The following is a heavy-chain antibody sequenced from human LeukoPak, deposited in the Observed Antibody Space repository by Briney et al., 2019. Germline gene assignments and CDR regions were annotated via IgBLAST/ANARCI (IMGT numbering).Heavy chain of an antibody. V-gene: IGHV3-23*01. CDR2: IGGGGKTT. Sequence: GGSLRLSCVASGDIFSSYAINWVRQAPGKGLEWVSAIGGGGKTTYYADSVKGRFTVSRDNSKNTLYLQMNSLRAEDTAVYYCAKDSLADIDYWGQGTLVTVSS. D-gene: IGHD3-16*01. CDR3: AKDSLADIDY. J-gene: IGHJ4*02. CDR1: GDIFSSYA.